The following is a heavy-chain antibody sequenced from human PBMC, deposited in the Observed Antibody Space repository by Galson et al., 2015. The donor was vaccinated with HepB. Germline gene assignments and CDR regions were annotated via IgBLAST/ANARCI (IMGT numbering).Heavy chain of an antibody. Sequence: SLRLSCAAPGFTFSSYGMHWVRQAPGKGLEWVAVISPDGGNKFYADSVKGRFTISRDNYKNTLYLQMNSLRTEDTAVYYCSKDPQYDIGVIAHWGQGTLVTVSS. V-gene: IGHV3-30*18. CDR1: GFTFSSYG. D-gene: IGHD3-10*01. J-gene: IGHJ4*02. CDR2: ISPDGGNK. CDR3: SKDPQYDIGVIAH.